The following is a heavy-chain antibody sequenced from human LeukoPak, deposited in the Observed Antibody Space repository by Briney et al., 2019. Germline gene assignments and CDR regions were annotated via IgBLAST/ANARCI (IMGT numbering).Heavy chain of an antibody. CDR3: AKGYYYDSSGYFDY. Sequence: GGSLRLSCAASGFTFDDYAMHWVQQAPGKGLEWVSGISWNSGSIGSADSVKGRFTISRDNAKNSLYLQMNSLRAEDMALYYCAKGYYYDSSGYFDYWGQGTLVTVSS. V-gene: IGHV3-9*03. J-gene: IGHJ4*02. D-gene: IGHD3-22*01. CDR1: GFTFDDYA. CDR2: ISWNSGSI.